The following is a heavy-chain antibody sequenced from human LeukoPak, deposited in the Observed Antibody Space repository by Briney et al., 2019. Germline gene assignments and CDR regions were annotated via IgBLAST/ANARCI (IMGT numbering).Heavy chain of an antibody. CDR2: IKSNSDGGTA. Sequence: GGSLRLSCAASGFTFSSFSMSWVRQAPGKGLEWVGRIKSNSDGGTAEYGAPVKGRFTISRDDSKNTLYLQMNSLKTEDTAVYHCTTVTALLLWGLDVWGRGTTVTVSS. CDR1: GFTFSSFS. J-gene: IGHJ6*02. D-gene: IGHD2-15*01. V-gene: IGHV3-15*01. CDR3: TTVTALLLWGLDV.